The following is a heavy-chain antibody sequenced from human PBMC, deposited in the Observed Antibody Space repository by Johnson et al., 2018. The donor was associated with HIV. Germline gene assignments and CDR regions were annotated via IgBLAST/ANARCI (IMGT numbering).Heavy chain of an antibody. J-gene: IGHJ3*02. Sequence: QVQLVESGGGVVRPGGSLRLSCAASGFTFSSYAMHWVRQAPGKGLEWVAVISYDGSNEYYADSVKGRFTISRDNSNNPLYLQMNSLRAEDTAVYYCARVLWVGELFSRAFDIWGQGTMVTVSS. V-gene: IGHV3-30*04. CDR2: ISYDGSNE. D-gene: IGHD3-10*01. CDR1: GFTFSSYA. CDR3: ARVLWVGELFSRAFDI.